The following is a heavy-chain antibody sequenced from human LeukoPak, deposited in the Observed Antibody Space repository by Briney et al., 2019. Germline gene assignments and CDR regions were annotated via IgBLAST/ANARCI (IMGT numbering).Heavy chain of an antibody. CDR3: ARVAVDYGGNWFNYYYYMDV. V-gene: IGHV1-69*13. J-gene: IGHJ6*03. CDR1: GYTFTSYY. CDR2: IIPIFGTA. D-gene: IGHD4-23*01. Sequence: SVKVSCKASGYTFTSYYMHWVRQAPGQGLEWMGGIIPIFGTANYAQKFQGRVTITADESTSTAYMELSSLRSEDTAVYYCARVAVDYGGNWFNYYYYMDVWGKGTTVTISS.